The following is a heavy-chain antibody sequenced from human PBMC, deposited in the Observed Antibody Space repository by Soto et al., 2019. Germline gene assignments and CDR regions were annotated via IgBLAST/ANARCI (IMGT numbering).Heavy chain of an antibody. J-gene: IGHJ1*01. CDR3: AKDVLGGLDFQH. CDR1: GFTFSSYV. CDR2: ISGSGGST. Sequence: EVQLLESGGGLVQPGGSLRLSCAASGFTFSSYVMSWVRQAPGKGLEWVSAISGSGGSTYYADSVKGRFTISRDNSKNTLYLQMNSLRAEDTAVYYCAKDVLGGLDFQHWGQGTLVTVSS. D-gene: IGHD3-16*01. V-gene: IGHV3-23*01.